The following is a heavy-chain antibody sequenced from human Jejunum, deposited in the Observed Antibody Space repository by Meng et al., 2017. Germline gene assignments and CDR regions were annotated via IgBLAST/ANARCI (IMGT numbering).Heavy chain of an antibody. CDR2: ISVGGSII. CDR3: ARDGRHRRFDS. D-gene: IGHD1-26*01. J-gene: IGHJ5*01. Sequence: QVQLVEFGGDLVKPGGSLRLSCVASGFRFSDDHMAWIRQAPGKGLEWISYISVGGSIIYYADSVKGRFTISRDDAKNSVYLQMNSLRAEDTAVYYCARDGRHRRFDSWGQGTLVTVSS. CDR1: GFRFSDDH. V-gene: IGHV3-11*01.